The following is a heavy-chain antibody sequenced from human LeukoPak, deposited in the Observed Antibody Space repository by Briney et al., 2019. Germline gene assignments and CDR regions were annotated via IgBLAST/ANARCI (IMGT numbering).Heavy chain of an antibody. Sequence: GGSLRLSCGASGFTFSRYGMHWVRQAPDKGLEWVAYIRKDGSDKYYVDSVKGRFTISRDSSKNMVYLQMNGLRAEDTAVYYCAKDSNWAFDYWGQGTLVSVSS. V-gene: IGHV3-30*02. CDR2: IRKDGSDK. J-gene: IGHJ4*02. CDR1: GFTFSRYG. D-gene: IGHD7-27*01. CDR3: AKDSNWAFDY.